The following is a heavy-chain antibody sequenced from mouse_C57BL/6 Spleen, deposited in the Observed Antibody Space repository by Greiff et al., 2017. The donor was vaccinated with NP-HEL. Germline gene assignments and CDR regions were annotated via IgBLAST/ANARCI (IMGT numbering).Heavy chain of an antibody. Sequence: VQLQESGPELVKPGASVKISCKASGYAFSSSWLNWVKQRPGKGLEWIGRIYPGDRDTNYNGKFKGKATLTADKSSSTAYMQLSSLTSEDSAVYFCANDYDASWFAYWGQGTLVTVSA. J-gene: IGHJ3*01. CDR3: ANDYDASWFAY. CDR2: IYPGDRDT. CDR1: GYAFSSSW. D-gene: IGHD2-4*01. V-gene: IGHV1-82*01.